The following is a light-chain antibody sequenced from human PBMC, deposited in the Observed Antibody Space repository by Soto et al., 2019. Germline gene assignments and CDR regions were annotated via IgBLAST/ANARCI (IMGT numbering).Light chain of an antibody. CDR1: SSNIGSNT. Sequence: QSVLTQPPSASGTPGQRVTISCSGSSSNIGSNTVNWYQQLPGTAPKLLIYSNNQRPSVVPDRFSGSKSGTSASLAISGLQYEDEAYYYCAAWDDSLLLFGGGTQLTVL. J-gene: IGLJ7*01. CDR3: AAWDDSLLL. V-gene: IGLV1-44*01. CDR2: SNN.